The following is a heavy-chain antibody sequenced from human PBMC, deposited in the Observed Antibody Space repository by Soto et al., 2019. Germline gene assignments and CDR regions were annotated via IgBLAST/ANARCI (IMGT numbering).Heavy chain of an antibody. J-gene: IGHJ6*02. CDR1: GGTFSSYA. V-gene: IGHV1-69*13. CDR3: ARDPLARPPQTGYYYGMDV. D-gene: IGHD6-6*01. CDR2: IIPIFGTA. Sequence: PAKLSCKDSGGTFSSYAISWVRQAPGQGLEWMGGIIPIFGTANYAQKFQGRVTITADESTSTAYMELSSLRSEDTAVYYCARDPLARPPQTGYYYGMDVWGQGTTVTVSS.